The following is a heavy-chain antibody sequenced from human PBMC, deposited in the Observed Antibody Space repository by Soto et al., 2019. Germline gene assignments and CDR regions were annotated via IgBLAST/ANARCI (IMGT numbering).Heavy chain of an antibody. CDR2: IYSGDNT. CDR3: ARRVAMDG. Sequence: EVQLVESGGGLIQPGGSLRLSCAASGFPVSTNYMNWVRQAPGKGLEWVSVIYSGDNTHYADSVKGRFTISRDIFKNTLYLQMNSLRAEDTAVYYWARRVAMDGWDQGTTVTVSS. J-gene: IGHJ6*02. CDR1: GFPVSTNY. V-gene: IGHV3-53*01.